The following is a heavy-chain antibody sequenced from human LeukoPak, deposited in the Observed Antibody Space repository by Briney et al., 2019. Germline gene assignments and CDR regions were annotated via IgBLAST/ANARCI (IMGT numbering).Heavy chain of an antibody. CDR2: IYPGDSDT. J-gene: IGHJ5*02. V-gene: IGHV5-51*01. CDR1: GYSFTSYW. Sequence: GESLKISCKGSGYSFTSYWIGWVRQMPGKGLEWMGIIYPGDSDTRYSPSFQGQVTISADKSISTAYLQWSSLKASDTAMYYCARGRGDYDSSGYYSVNRFDPWGQGTLVTVSS. D-gene: IGHD3-22*01. CDR3: ARGRGDYDSSGYYSVNRFDP.